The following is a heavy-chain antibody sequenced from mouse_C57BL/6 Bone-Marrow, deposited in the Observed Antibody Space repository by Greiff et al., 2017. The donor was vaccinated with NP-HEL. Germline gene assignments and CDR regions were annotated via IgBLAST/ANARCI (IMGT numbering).Heavy chain of an antibody. D-gene: IGHD1-1*01. CDR2: INYDGSST. V-gene: IGHV5-16*01. CDR3: ARNYGSSYGYFDY. Sequence: EVKLMESEGGLVQPGSSMKLSCTASGFTFSDYYMACVRQVPEKGLEWVANINYDGSSTYYLDSLKSRFIISRDNAKNILYLQMSSLKSEDTATYYCARNYGSSYGYFDYWGQGTTLTVSS. CDR1: GFTFSDYY. J-gene: IGHJ2*01.